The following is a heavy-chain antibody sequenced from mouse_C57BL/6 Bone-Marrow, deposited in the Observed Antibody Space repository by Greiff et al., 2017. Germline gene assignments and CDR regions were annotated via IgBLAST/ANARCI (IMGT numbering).Heavy chain of an antibody. CDR2: IYPGGGYT. CDR1: GYTFTNYW. D-gene: IGHD1-1*01. CDR3: ARSPPDDYVSSYGWYFDV. V-gene: IGHV1-63*01. J-gene: IGHJ1*03. Sequence: QVQLQQSGAELVRPGTSVKMSCKASGYTFTNYWIGWAKQRPGHGLEWIGDIYPGGGYTNYNEKFKGKATLTVDKSSSTAYMQFSSLTSEDSAIYNCARSPPDDYVSSYGWYFDVWGTGTTVTVSS.